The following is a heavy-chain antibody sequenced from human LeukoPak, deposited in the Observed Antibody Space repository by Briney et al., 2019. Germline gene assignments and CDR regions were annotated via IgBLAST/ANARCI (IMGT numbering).Heavy chain of an antibody. V-gene: IGHV3-23*01. CDR2: ISSGDGIT. CDR3: AKRPGKAAAGPFDP. D-gene: IGHD6-13*01. Sequence: PGGSLRLSCAASGFSFSDYAMTWVRQAPGKGLGWVSTISSGDGITYYADSVKGRFTISRDDSKNTLYLQMNSLRAEDTAIYYCAKRPGKAAAGPFDPWGRGTLVTVSS. CDR1: GFSFSDYA. J-gene: IGHJ5*02.